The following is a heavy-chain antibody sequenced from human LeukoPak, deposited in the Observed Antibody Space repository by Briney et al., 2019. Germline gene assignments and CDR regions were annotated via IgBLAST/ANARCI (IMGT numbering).Heavy chain of an antibody. CDR3: AKGWGLQAPDY. CDR1: GFTLSSYG. D-gene: IGHD5-24*01. J-gene: IGHJ4*02. CDR2: ISYDGSNK. V-gene: IGHV3-30*18. Sequence: GRSLRLSCAASGFTLSSYGMHWVRQAPGKGLEWVAVISYDGSNKYYADSVKGRFTISRDNSKNTLYLQMNSLRAEDTAVYYCAKGWGLQAPDYWGQGTLVTVSS.